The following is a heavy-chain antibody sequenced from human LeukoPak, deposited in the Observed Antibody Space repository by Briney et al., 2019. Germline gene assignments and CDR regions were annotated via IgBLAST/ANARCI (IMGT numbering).Heavy chain of an antibody. CDR3: AVGYCSRTSCYREYFQH. CDR2: FYHSGST. Sequence: SETLSLTCAVPGYSISSGYYWGWIRQPPGQGPEWIGTFYHSGSTYYNPSPKSRVTTSLDTSKNQFCLKLSSVTAADTAVYYCAVGYCSRTSCYREYFQHWGQGTLVTVSS. CDR1: GYSISSGYY. V-gene: IGHV4-38-2*01. D-gene: IGHD2-2*02. J-gene: IGHJ1*01.